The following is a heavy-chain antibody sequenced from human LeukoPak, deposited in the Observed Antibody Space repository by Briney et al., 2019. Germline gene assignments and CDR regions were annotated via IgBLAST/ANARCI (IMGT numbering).Heavy chain of an antibody. CDR1: GFTFSNSA. CDR3: AKGIYSSGWSYFDY. J-gene: IGHJ4*01. CDR2: LSGSGITT. D-gene: IGHD6-19*01. Sequence: GGSLRLSCAASGFTFSNSAMSWVRQAPGKGLEWVSTLSGSGITTYYADSVKGRFIISRDNSKNTLYLQMNSLSAEDTAVYYCAKGIYSSGWSYFDYWGHGTLVTVSS. V-gene: IGHV3-23*01.